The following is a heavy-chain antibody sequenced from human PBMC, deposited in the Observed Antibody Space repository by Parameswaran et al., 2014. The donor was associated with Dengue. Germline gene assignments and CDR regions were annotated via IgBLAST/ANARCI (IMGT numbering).Heavy chain of an antibody. V-gene: IGHV2-5*02. D-gene: IGHD4-17*01. CDR3: AHGFGIDYGDRDAFDI. CDR2: IYWDDDK. Sequence: WIRQPPGKALEWLALIYWDDDKRYSPSLKSRLTITKDTSKNQVVLTMTNMDPVDTATYYCAHGFGIDYGDRDAFDIWGQGTMVTVSS. J-gene: IGHJ3*02.